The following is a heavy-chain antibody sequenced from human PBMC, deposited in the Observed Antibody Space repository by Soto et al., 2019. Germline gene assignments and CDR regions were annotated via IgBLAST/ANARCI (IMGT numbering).Heavy chain of an antibody. CDR3: AIPKVQMDGSYYYYYYGMDV. D-gene: IGHD1-1*01. J-gene: IGHJ6*02. CDR1: GYTFTSYA. Sequence: ASVQVSCKASGYTFTSYAMHWVRQAPGQRREWMGWINAGNGNTKYSQKFQGRVTITRDTSASTAYMELSSLRSEDTAVYYCAIPKVQMDGSYYYYYYGMDVWGQGTTVTVSS. CDR2: INAGNGNT. V-gene: IGHV1-3*01.